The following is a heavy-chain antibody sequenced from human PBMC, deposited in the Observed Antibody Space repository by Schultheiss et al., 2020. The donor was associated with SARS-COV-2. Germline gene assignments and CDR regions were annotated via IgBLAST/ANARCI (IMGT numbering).Heavy chain of an antibody. D-gene: IGHD1-20*01. CDR3: ARITGTCAFDI. CDR2: IYTSGST. V-gene: IGHV4-61*10. CDR1: GGSVSSGSYY. J-gene: IGHJ3*02. Sequence: SETLSLTCTVSGGSVSSGSYYWSWIRQPAGKGLEWIGRIYTSGSTNYNPSLKSRVTISVDTSKNQFSLKLSSVTAADTAVYYCARITGTCAFDIWGQGTMVTVSS.